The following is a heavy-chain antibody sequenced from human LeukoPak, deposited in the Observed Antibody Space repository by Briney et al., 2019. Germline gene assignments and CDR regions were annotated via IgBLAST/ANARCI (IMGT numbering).Heavy chain of an antibody. D-gene: IGHD3-3*01. Sequence: GGSLRLSCAASGFTFSSYAMSWVRQAPGKGLEWVSAISGSGGSTYYADSVKGRFTISRDNSKNTLYLQMNSLRAEDTAVYYCAKANYYDFWGGYYPIDYWGQGTLVTVSS. CDR1: GFTFSSYA. CDR3: AKANYYDFWGGYYPIDY. J-gene: IGHJ4*02. CDR2: ISGSGGST. V-gene: IGHV3-23*01.